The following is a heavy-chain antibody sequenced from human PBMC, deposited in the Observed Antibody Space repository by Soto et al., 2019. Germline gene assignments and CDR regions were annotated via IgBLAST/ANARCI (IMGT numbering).Heavy chain of an antibody. V-gene: IGHV4-34*01. CDR3: TRGFSGAPTDY. J-gene: IGHJ4*02. D-gene: IGHD3-3*01. Sequence: SETLSLTCAVYGGSLSNYYWSWIRQPPGKGLEWIGEVHYSGGTGYNPSLRNRVTISIDRSKNQFSLEMKSVTAADTAIYYCTRGFSGAPTDYWGQGALVTVSS. CDR2: VHYSGGT. CDR1: GGSLSNYY.